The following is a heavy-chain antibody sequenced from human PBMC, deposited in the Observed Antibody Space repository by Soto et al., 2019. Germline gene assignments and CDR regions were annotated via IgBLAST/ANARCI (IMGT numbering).Heavy chain of an antibody. CDR2: FNPSGLST. J-gene: IGHJ4*02. Sequence: QVHLVQSGAEVKKPGASVNVSCQASGSITNHHMHWVRQAPGQGLERMGIFNPSGLSTTYSQKFQGRVTITRDTSTSTVYMELSSLTSEDPAVYFCAKVTHRGPIAVAGPLGSWGQGTLVIVSS. CDR3: AKVTHRGPIAVAGPLGS. CDR1: GSITNHH. V-gene: IGHV1-46*01. D-gene: IGHD6-19*01.